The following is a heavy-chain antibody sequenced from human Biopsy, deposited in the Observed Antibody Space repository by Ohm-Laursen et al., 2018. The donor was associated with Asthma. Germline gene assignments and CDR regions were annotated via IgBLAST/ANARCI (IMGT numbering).Heavy chain of an antibody. J-gene: IGHJ6*02. CDR1: GFSFSSYG. Sequence: SLRLSCAASGFSFSSYGMHWVRQPPGKGLEWVAVISFDGTNKYYADSVKGRFTISRDNSKNTLDLQMNSLSAEDSAVYYCARVDGVVEPATGMGGMDVWGQGTTVTVSS. D-gene: IGHD2-15*01. V-gene: IGHV3-30*03. CDR3: ARVDGVVEPATGMGGMDV. CDR2: ISFDGTNK.